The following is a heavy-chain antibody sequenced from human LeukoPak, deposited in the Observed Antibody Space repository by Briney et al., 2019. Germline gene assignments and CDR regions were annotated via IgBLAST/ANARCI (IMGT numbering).Heavy chain of an antibody. V-gene: IGHV4-34*01. Sequence: PSETLPLTCAVYGGSFSGYYWSWIRQPPGKGLEWIGEISHSGSTNYNPSLKSRVTMSVDTSKNQFSLKLSSVTAADTAVYYCARGYYYDFWSGFPIYYYYYYMDVWGKGTTVTVSS. CDR1: GGSFSGYY. CDR3: ARGYYYDFWSGFPIYYYYYYMDV. CDR2: ISHSGST. D-gene: IGHD3-3*01. J-gene: IGHJ6*03.